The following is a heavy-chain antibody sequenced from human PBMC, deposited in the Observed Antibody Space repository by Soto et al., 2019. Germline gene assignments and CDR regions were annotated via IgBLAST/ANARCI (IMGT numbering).Heavy chain of an antibody. CDR2: INQDGGER. Sequence: EVELVESGGGLVQPGGSLRLSCAASGFTFNSFWMTWVRQAPGKGLECMAHINQDGGERYYVDSVKGRFTISRDNAKNSLYLQMNGLRGEDTAVYYCAREGIGEFGFWGQGTLVTVSS. J-gene: IGHJ4*02. V-gene: IGHV3-7*01. D-gene: IGHD3-10*01. CDR3: AREGIGEFGF. CDR1: GFTFNSFW.